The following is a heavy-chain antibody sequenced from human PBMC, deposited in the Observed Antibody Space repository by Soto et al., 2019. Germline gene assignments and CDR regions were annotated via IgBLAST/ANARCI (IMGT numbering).Heavy chain of an antibody. D-gene: IGHD6-13*01. CDR1: GGSISSGGYY. J-gene: IGHJ4*02. CDR2: IYYSGST. Sequence: QVQLQESGPGLVKPSQTLSLTCTVSGGSISSGGYYWSWIRQHPGKGLEWIGYIYYSGSTYYNPSLKSRVTISVDPAKNPFSLKLSSVTAADTAVYYCAGSSSWGFDYWGQGTLVTVSS. V-gene: IGHV4-31*03. CDR3: AGSSSWGFDY.